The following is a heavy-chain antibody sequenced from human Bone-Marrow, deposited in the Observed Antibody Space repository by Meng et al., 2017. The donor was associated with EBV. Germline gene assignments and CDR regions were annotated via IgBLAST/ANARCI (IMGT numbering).Heavy chain of an antibody. CDR2: FLPTLGAP. J-gene: IGHJ4*02. Sequence: GQLVQSAAEVKKAGSPVKGSCKTSGGPFRNYAVSWVRQGPGQGLEGLGGFLPTLGAPNYAQKFHGRVTITADESTSTHYMDLSSLRSDDTAVYYCASESGRGYTPDYWGQGTLVTVSS. CDR3: ASESGRGYTPDY. D-gene: IGHD3-10*01. CDR1: GGPFRNYA. V-gene: IGHV1-69*01.